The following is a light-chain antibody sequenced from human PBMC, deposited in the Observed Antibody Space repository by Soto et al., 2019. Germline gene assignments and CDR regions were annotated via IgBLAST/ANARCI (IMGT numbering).Light chain of an antibody. CDR2: DAS. CDR1: QSVNKY. V-gene: IGKV3-11*01. CDR3: QQRSDWPPIT. J-gene: IGKJ5*01. Sequence: EIVLTQSPATLSLSPAERATLSCRASQSVNKYLAWYRQKPGQPPRLLIYDASYRATGIPDRFSGSGSGTDFTLTISSLEPEDFAVYYCQQRSDWPPITFGQGTRLEIK.